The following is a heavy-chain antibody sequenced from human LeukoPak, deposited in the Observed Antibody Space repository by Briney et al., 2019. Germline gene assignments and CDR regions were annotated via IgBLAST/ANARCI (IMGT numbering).Heavy chain of an antibody. CDR2: INHSGST. CDR1: GGSFRGYY. D-gene: IGHD6-19*01. CDR3: ARDQGRGWNWFDP. V-gene: IGHV4-34*01. Sequence: SETLSLTCAVYGGSFRGYYWSWIRQPPGKGLEWIGEINHSGSTNYNPSLKSRVTISVDTSKKQFSLKLSSVTAADTAVYYCARDQGRGWNWFDPWGQGTLVTVSS. J-gene: IGHJ5*02.